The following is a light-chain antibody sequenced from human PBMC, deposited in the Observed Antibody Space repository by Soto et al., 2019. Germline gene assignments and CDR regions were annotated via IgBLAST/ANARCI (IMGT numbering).Light chain of an antibody. Sequence: QLVLTQPPSVSGAPGQRVTISCTGSSSNIGAGYDVHWYQQLPGTAPKLLIYGNSNRPSGVPDRFSGSKSGTSASLAITRLQAEDEADYYCQSYDSSLSGYVFGTGTKVTVL. CDR1: SSNIGAGYD. CDR2: GNS. V-gene: IGLV1-40*01. J-gene: IGLJ1*01. CDR3: QSYDSSLSGYV.